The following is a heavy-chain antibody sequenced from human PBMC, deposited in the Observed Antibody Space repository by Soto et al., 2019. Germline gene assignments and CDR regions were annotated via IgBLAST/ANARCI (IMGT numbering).Heavy chain of an antibody. CDR3: AHRTAAAGTVDH. CDR2: IYWDDDK. D-gene: IGHD6-13*01. V-gene: IGHV2-5*02. J-gene: IGHJ5*02. CDR1: GFSLSTSGVG. Sequence: QITLKESGPTLVKPTQTLTLTCTFSGFSLSTSGVGVGWIRQPPGKALEWLALIYWDDDKRYSPSLKSRLTTTKHPSKNQVVLTMINRDPADTGTYYCAHRTAAAGTVDHWGQGTLVTVSS.